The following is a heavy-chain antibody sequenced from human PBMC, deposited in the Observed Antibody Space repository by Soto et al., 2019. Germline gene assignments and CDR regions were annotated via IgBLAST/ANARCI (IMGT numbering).Heavy chain of an antibody. J-gene: IGHJ5*02. CDR1: GLNFSNHW. D-gene: IGHD2-21*02. V-gene: IGHV3-74*01. CDR3: ARESGDWPLNWFDP. Sequence: XVSLRLSCAASGLNFSNHWMHWVRQRPAEGLVWVSRITSDGKSKAYAESVKGRFAISRDNAKNTLYLQMNGLTAEDTAVYYCARESGDWPLNWFDPWGQGTLVTVSS. CDR2: ITSDGKSK.